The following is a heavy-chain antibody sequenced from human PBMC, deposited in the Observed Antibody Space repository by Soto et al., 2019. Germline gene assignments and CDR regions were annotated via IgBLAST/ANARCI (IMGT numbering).Heavy chain of an antibody. D-gene: IGHD6-6*01. CDR3: ARGQRAAHDY. Sequence: QVQLQESGPGLVKPSGTLSLICAVSGDSVSTSGWWSWVRQAPGKGPVWIGEIHHSGTTNYNPSLRSRVTMSIDKSRNQFSLRMNSVTAADTALYYCARGQRAAHDYWGQGTQVTVSS. J-gene: IGHJ4*02. CDR1: GDSVSTSGW. CDR2: IHHSGTT. V-gene: IGHV4-4*02.